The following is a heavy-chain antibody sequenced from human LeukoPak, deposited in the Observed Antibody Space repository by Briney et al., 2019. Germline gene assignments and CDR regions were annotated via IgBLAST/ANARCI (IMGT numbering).Heavy chain of an antibody. CDR3: AREPWNFDRYSGYAYYFDY. J-gene: IGHJ4*02. CDR1: GFTVSSNY. CDR2: IYSGGST. Sequence: PGGSLRLSCAASGFTVSSNYMSWVRQAPGKGLEGVSVIYSGGSTYYADSVKGRFTISRDNSKNTLYLQMNSLRAEDTAVYYCAREPWNFDRYSGYAYYFDYWGQGTLVTVSS. V-gene: IGHV3-66*01. D-gene: IGHD5-12*01.